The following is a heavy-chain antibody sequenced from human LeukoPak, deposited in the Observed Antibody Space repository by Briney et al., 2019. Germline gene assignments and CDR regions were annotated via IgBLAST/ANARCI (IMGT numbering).Heavy chain of an antibody. CDR1: GYTFTGYY. CDR3: ARSSYGDYFNY. V-gene: IGHV1-18*04. J-gene: IGHJ4*02. Sequence: ASVKVSCKASGYTFTGYYMHWVRQAPGQGLEWMGWISAYNGNTNYAQKLQGRVTMTTDTSTSTAYMELRSLRSDDTAVYYCARSSYGDYFNYWGQGTLVTVSS. D-gene: IGHD4-17*01. CDR2: ISAYNGNT.